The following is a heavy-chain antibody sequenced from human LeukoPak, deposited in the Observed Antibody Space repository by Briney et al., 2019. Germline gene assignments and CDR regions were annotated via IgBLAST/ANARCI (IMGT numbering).Heavy chain of an antibody. D-gene: IGHD2-2*01. Sequence: SETLSLTCTVSGGSISSYYWSWIRQPPGKGLEWIGYIYYSGSTNYNPSLKSRVTISVDTSKNQFSLKLSSVTAADTAVYYCARGGLCSSTSCYRWFDPWGQGTLVTVSS. V-gene: IGHV4-59*12. J-gene: IGHJ5*02. CDR2: IYYSGST. CDR1: GGSISSYY. CDR3: ARGGLCSSTSCYRWFDP.